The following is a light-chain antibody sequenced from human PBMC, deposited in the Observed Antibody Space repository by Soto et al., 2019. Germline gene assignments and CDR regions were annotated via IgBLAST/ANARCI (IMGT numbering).Light chain of an antibody. CDR1: QSISSW. Sequence: DIQMTQSPSTLSASVGDRVTITCRASQSISSWLAWYQQKPGRAPKLLIYKASSLGSGVPLRFAGSGSGTEFTLTISRLQPDDFATCYFKQYDSVPRTFVGGSRMEIK. V-gene: IGKV1-5*03. CDR2: KAS. J-gene: IGKJ4*01. CDR3: KQYDSVPRT.